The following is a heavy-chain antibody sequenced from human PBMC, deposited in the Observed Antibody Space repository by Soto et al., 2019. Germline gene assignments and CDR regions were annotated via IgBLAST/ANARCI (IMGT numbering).Heavy chain of an antibody. CDR1: GGSISSYY. CDR2: IYYSGST. Sequence: SETLSLTCTVSGGSISSYYWSWIRQPPGKGLEWIGYIYYSGSTNYNPSLKSRVTISVDTSKNQFSLKLSSVTAADTAVYYCARGANNVFPLAEFDYWGQGTLVTVPQ. CDR3: ARGANNVFPLAEFDY. V-gene: IGHV4-59*01. J-gene: IGHJ4*02. D-gene: IGHD1-1*01.